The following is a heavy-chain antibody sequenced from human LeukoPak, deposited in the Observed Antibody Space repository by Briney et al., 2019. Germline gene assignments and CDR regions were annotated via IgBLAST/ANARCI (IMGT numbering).Heavy chain of an antibody. CDR1: GFTVSSNY. Sequence: PGGSLRLSCAASGFTVSSNYVSWVRQAPGMGLQWVSVIYSGGSTYYADSVKGRFTISRDNSKNTLFLQMNSLRAEDTAVYYCALFGRYLVYWGQGTLVTVSS. V-gene: IGHV3-53*01. J-gene: IGHJ4*02. CDR2: IYSGGST. D-gene: IGHD3-3*01. CDR3: ALFGRYLVY.